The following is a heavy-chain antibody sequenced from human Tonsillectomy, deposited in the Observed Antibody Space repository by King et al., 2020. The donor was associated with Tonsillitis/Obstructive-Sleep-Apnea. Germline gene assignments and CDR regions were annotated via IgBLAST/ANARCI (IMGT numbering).Heavy chain of an antibody. Sequence: HVQLVESGGGLVKPGGSLRLSYAASGFTFSDYYMSWFRQAPGKGLEWVSYITSSASTIYYADSVKGRFTISRDNAKNSLYLQMNSLRAEDTAVYYCASPKYYYDSDGYYFDYWGQGTLVTVSS. CDR3: ASPKYYYDSDGYYFDY. J-gene: IGHJ4*02. CDR2: ITSSASTI. V-gene: IGHV3-11*01. CDR1: GFTFSDYY. D-gene: IGHD3-22*01.